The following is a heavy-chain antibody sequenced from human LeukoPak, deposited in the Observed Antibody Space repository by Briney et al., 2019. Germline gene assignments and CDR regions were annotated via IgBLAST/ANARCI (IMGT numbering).Heavy chain of an antibody. CDR1: GDSVSSGNYY. J-gene: IGHJ4*02. CDR2: MSPSGTT. Sequence: PSETLPLTCTVSGDSVSSGNYYLSWIRQPPGKGLDWITYMSPSGTTKYNPSLKSRVTTSVDTSRTQFSLKLSSVTAADTAVYYCARLTRRSGNYFDYWGQGTLATVSS. V-gene: IGHV4-61*01. D-gene: IGHD1-1*01. CDR3: ARLTRRSGNYFDY.